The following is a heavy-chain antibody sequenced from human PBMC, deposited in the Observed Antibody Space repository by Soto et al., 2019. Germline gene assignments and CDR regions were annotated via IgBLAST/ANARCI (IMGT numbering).Heavy chain of an antibody. D-gene: IGHD2-15*01. J-gene: IGHJ4*02. CDR1: GGSINSGGYC. CDR3: SMRILV. V-gene: IGHV4-31*03. Sequence: HVQLQESGPGQVKPSQTLSLTCTVSGGSINSGGYCWSWICHHPGTGLDWIGCISYGGSTSYNPSLKSRVAISVDTSKSQFSPKLTSVTVGYTAVYCCSMRILVWGQGALISVSS. CDR2: ISYGGST.